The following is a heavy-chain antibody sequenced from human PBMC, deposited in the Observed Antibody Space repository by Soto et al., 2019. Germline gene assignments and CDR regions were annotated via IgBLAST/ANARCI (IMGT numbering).Heavy chain of an antibody. CDR2: ISYDGSNK. J-gene: IGHJ6*02. CDR1: GFTFSSYA. CDR3: ARDPYYDFWSGYYYYYGMDV. V-gene: IGHV3-30-3*01. D-gene: IGHD3-3*01. Sequence: ESGGGVVQPGRSLRLSCAASGFTFSSYAMHWVRQAPGKGLEWVAVISYDGSNKYYADSVKGRFTISRDNSKNTLYLQMNSLRAEDTAVYYCARDPYYDFWSGYYYYYGMDVWGQGTTVTVSS.